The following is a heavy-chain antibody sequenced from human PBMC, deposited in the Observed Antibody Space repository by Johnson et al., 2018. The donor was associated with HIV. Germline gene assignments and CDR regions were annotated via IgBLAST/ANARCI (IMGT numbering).Heavy chain of an antibody. Sequence: QVHLVESGGGVVQPGRSLRLSCAASGFTFSSYAMHWVRQAPGKGLEWVAVISYDGSNQYYADSVKGRFTLSRDNSKNTLYLQMNSLRAEDTAVYYCARGGYYYDSYDAFDIWGQGTMVTVSS. J-gene: IGHJ3*02. CDR3: ARGGYYYDSYDAFDI. CDR1: GFTFSSYA. D-gene: IGHD3-22*01. V-gene: IGHV3-30*04. CDR2: ISYDGSNQ.